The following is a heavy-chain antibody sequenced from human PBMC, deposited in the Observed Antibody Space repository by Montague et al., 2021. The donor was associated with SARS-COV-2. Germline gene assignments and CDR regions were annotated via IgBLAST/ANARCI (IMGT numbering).Heavy chain of an antibody. CDR2: IYYSGSVTT. CDR1: GGSINNYY. J-gene: IGHJ2*01. D-gene: IGHD2-21*01. CDR3: ARRGGGEVFARFMYWYFDV. V-gene: IGHV4-59*13. Sequence: SETLSLTCSVSGGSINNYYWGWVRQSPGKGLEWIGYIYYSGSVTTSCNPSLKGRVSISVDTSENQFSLKLTSVTAADTAVYYCARRGGGEVFARFMYWYFDVWSRGSLVTVSS.